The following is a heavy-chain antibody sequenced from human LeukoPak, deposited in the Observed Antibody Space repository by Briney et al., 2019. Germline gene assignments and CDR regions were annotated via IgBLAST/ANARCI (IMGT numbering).Heavy chain of an antibody. V-gene: IGHV1-58*01. Sequence: GASVKVSCKASGFTFTSSAVQWVRQARGQRLEWIGWIVVGSGNTNYAQKFQERVTITRGMSTSTAYMELSSLRSEDTAVYYCAAVAYGSGSYYGSFDYWGQGTLVTVSS. J-gene: IGHJ4*02. CDR1: GFTFTSSA. CDR2: IVVGSGNT. D-gene: IGHD3-10*01. CDR3: AAVAYGSGSYYGSFDY.